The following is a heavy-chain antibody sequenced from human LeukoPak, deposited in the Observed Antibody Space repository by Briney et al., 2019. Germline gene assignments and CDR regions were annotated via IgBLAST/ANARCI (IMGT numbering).Heavy chain of an antibody. Sequence: SVKVSCKASGGTFSSYAISWARQAPGQGLEWMGRIIPIFGIANYAQKFQGRVTITADKSTSTAYMELSSLRSEDTAVYYCAMLAAVGDYLNEWFDPWGQGTLVTVSS. CDR2: IIPIFGIA. D-gene: IGHD4-17*01. CDR3: AMLAAVGDYLNEWFDP. J-gene: IGHJ5*02. V-gene: IGHV1-69*04. CDR1: GGTFSSYA.